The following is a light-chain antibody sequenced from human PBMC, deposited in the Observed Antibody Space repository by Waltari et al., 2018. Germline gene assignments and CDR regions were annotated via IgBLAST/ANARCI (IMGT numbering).Light chain of an antibody. CDR2: EAS. J-gene: IGKJ1*01. Sequence: CRANQNVNSFFDWDQQKPGKAPRRLIHEASNLESGVPSRFSGSGYGTQFTLTISSLQPEDFATDPCQQYDSYTWTFGQGTKVEIK. CDR1: QNVNSF. V-gene: IGKV1-5*03. CDR3: QQYDSYTWT.